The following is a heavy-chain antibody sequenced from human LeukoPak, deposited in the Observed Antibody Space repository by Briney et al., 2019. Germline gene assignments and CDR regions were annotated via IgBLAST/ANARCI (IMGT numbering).Heavy chain of an antibody. CDR1: GGTFSSYA. D-gene: IGHD3-22*01. J-gene: IGHJ3*02. CDR2: IIPIFGTA. CDR3: ARGAYYYDSSGHDAFDI. Sequence: ASVKVSCKASGGTFSSYAISWVRQAPGQGLEWMGGIIPIFGTANYAQKFQGRVTITADESTSTAYMELSRLRSDDTAVCYCARGAYYYDSSGHDAFDIWGQGTMVTVSS. V-gene: IGHV1-69*13.